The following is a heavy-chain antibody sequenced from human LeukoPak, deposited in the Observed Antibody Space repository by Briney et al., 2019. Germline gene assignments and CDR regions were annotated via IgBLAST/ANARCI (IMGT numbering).Heavy chain of an antibody. CDR1: GFTFSSYA. CDR2: ISGSGGST. D-gene: IGHD5-12*01. Sequence: PGGSLRLSCAASGFTFSSYAMSRVRPAPGKGLEWVSAISGSGGSTYYADSVKGRFTISRDNSKNTLYLQMNSLRAEDTAVYYCAKVNSGYDLSHFDYWGQGTLVTVSS. CDR3: AKVNSGYDLSHFDY. V-gene: IGHV3-23*01. J-gene: IGHJ4*02.